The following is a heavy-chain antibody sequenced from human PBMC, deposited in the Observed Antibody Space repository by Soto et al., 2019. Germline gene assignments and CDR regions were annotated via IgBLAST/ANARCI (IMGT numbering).Heavy chain of an antibody. CDR1: GGSISSDYYH. CDR2: IHHSGSI. D-gene: IGHD2-21*02. Sequence: QVQLQQSGPGLVKPSQTLSLTCSVSGGSISSDYYHWTWVRQSPERGLEWIGYIHHSGSILYHPSLKRRVTISVDTSKNQFSLHLRSVTAADTAVFFCAREDDGGDSLDVWGQGTTVPVSS. J-gene: IGHJ6*02. V-gene: IGHV4-30-4*01. CDR3: AREDDGGDSLDV.